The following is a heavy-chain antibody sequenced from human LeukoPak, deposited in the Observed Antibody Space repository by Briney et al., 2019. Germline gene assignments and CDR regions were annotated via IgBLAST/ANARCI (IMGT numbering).Heavy chain of an antibody. J-gene: IGHJ4*02. CDR1: GFTFSSYS. CDR3: AREIAAAGTEQWLV. CDR2: ISSSSSTI. Sequence: GGSLRLSCAASGFTFSSYSMNWVRQAPGKGLEWVSYISSSSSTIYYADSVKGRFTISRDNAKNSLYLQMNSLRAEDTAVYYCAREIAAAGTEQWLVWGQGTLVTVSS. D-gene: IGHD6-13*01. V-gene: IGHV3-48*04.